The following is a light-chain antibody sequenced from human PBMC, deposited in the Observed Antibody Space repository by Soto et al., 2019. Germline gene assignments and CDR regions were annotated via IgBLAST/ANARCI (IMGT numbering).Light chain of an antibody. CDR1: SSNIGAGYG. Sequence: QSVLTQPPSLSGAPGQRVTISCIGNSSNIGAGYGVHWYQQIPGRAPKLLIYRNTDRPSGVPDRFSGSKPGTSASLAITGLHPEDEADYYCLSYDSTLSGVVFGGGTKLTVL. CDR3: LSYDSTLSGVV. V-gene: IGLV1-40*01. J-gene: IGLJ2*01. CDR2: RNT.